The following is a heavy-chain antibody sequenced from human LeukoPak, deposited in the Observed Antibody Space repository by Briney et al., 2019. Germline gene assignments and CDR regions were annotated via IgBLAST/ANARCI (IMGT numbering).Heavy chain of an antibody. CDR1: GYTFTSYD. CDR2: MNPNSGNT. CDR3: ARDRAARYGYDY. J-gene: IGHJ4*02. V-gene: IGHV1-8*01. D-gene: IGHD5-18*01. Sequence: ASVKVSCKASGYTFTSYDINWVRQATGQGLEWMGWMNPNSGNTGYAQKFQGRVTMTRSTSTSTAYMELSSLRSEDTAVYYCARDRAARYGYDYWGQGTLVTVSS.